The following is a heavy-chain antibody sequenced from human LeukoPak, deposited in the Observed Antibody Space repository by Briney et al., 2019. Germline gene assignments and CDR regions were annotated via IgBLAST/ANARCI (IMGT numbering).Heavy chain of an antibody. CDR3: ARAWLVVPAAKSPFDY. J-gene: IGHJ4*02. Sequence: SETLSLTCAVYGGSFSGYYWSWIRQPPGKGLEWIGEINHSGSTNYNPSLKSRVTISVDTSKNQFSLKLSSVTAADTAVYYCARAWLVVPAAKSPFDYWGQGTLVTVSS. V-gene: IGHV4-34*01. CDR2: INHSGST. CDR1: GGSFSGYY. D-gene: IGHD2-2*01.